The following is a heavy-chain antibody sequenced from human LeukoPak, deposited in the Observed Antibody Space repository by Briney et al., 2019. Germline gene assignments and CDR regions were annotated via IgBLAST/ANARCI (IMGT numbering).Heavy chain of an antibody. Sequence: PSETLSPTCAVYGGSFSGYYWSWIRQPPGKGLEWIGEINHSGSTNYNPSLKSRVTISVDTSKNQFSLKLSSVTAADTAVYYCAGGRKETDYWGQGTLVTVSS. CDR3: AGGRKETDY. J-gene: IGHJ4*02. V-gene: IGHV4-34*01. D-gene: IGHD3-16*01. CDR1: GGSFSGYY. CDR2: INHSGST.